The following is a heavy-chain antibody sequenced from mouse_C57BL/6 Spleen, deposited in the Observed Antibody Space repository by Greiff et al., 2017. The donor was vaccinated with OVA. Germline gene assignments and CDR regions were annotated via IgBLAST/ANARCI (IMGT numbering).Heavy chain of an antibody. D-gene: IGHD2-4*01. CDR1: GYTFTDYY. J-gene: IGHJ1*03. Sequence: LVESGAELVRPGASVKLSCKASGYTFTDYYINWVKQRPGQGLEWIARIYPGSGHTYYNEKFKGKATLTAEKSSSTAYMQLSSLTSEDSAVYFCARSRYDYIYWYFDVWGTGTTVTVSS. CDR2: IYPGSGHT. V-gene: IGHV1-76*01. CDR3: ARSRYDYIYWYFDV.